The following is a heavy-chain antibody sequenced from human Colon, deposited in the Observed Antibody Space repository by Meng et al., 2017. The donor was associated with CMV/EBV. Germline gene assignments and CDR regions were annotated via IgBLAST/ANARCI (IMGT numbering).Heavy chain of an antibody. Sequence: SVKVSCKASGGTFSSYAISWVRQAPGQGLEWMGGIIPIFGTANYAQKFQGRITITTDESTSTAYMELSSLRSEDTAVYYCARNKEGDYYYGMDVWGQGTTVTVSS. CDR2: IIPIFGTA. CDR1: GGTFSSYA. CDR3: ARNKEGDYYYGMDV. J-gene: IGHJ6*02. V-gene: IGHV1-69*05. D-gene: IGHD1/OR15-1a*01.